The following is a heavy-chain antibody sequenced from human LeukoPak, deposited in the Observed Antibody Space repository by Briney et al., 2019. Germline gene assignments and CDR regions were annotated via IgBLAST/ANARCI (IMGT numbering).Heavy chain of an antibody. CDR3: ARAGFYSSGDAFDI. CDR1: GFTFSTYW. V-gene: IGHV3-7*05. CDR2: IKQDGSEK. Sequence: GGSLRLSCAASGFTFSTYWMSWVRQAPGQGLEWVANIKQDGSEKYYVDSVKGRFTISRDNAKNSLYLQMHSLRAEDTAVYYCARAGFYSSGDAFDIWGQGTMVTVSS. D-gene: IGHD6-19*01. J-gene: IGHJ3*02.